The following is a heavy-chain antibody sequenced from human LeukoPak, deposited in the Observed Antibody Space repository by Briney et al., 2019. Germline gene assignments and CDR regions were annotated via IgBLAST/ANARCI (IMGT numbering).Heavy chain of an antibody. D-gene: IGHD3-10*01. V-gene: IGHV4-30-2*01. J-gene: IGHJ4*02. CDR1: GGSISSGGYS. CDR3: ARADHYYYGSGHRSPSFDY. CDR2: IYHSGST. Sequence: SETLSLTCAVSGGSISSGGYSWSWTRQPPGKGLEWIGYIYHSGSTYYNPSLKSRVTISVDRSKNQFSLKLSSVTAADTAVYYCARADHYYYGSGHRSPSFDYWGQGTLVTVSS.